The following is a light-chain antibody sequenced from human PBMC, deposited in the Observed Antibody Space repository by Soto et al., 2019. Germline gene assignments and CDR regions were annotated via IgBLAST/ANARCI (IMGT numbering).Light chain of an antibody. Sequence: EIVLTQSPATLSLSPGERATLSCGASQSVVGKSLAWYQQKRGLAPRLLIYDASSRATGIPDRFSGSGSVTDFTLTISRLEPEDFAVYYCQQYGTSPYNFGQGTKLEI. J-gene: IGKJ2*01. V-gene: IGKV3D-20*01. CDR3: QQYGTSPYN. CDR1: QSVVGKS. CDR2: DAS.